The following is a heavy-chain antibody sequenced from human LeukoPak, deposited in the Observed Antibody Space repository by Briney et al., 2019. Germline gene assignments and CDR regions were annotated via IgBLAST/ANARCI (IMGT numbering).Heavy chain of an antibody. CDR1: GYTFTSYD. V-gene: IGHV1-8*01. Sequence: ASVKVSCKVSGYTFTSYDINWVRQATGQGLEWMGWMNPNSGNTGYAQKFQGRVTMTRNTSISTAYMELSSLRSEDTAVYYCARVYRQLRPYYFDYWGQGTLVTVSS. J-gene: IGHJ4*02. CDR2: MNPNSGNT. D-gene: IGHD4-23*01. CDR3: ARVYRQLRPYYFDY.